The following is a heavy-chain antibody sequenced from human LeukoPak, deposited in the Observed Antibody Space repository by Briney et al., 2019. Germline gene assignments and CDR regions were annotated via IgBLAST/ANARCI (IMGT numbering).Heavy chain of an antibody. CDR3: ARDSTAAGIRDHYYYYYMDV. V-gene: IGHV1-69*05. J-gene: IGHJ6*03. CDR1: GGTFSSYA. CDR2: IIPIFGTA. D-gene: IGHD6-13*01. Sequence: ASVKVSCKASGGTFSSYAISWVRQAPGQGLEWMGRIIPIFGTANYAQKFQGRVTITTDGSTSTAYMELSSLRSEDTAVYYCARDSTAAGIRDHYYYYYMDVWGKGTTVTVSS.